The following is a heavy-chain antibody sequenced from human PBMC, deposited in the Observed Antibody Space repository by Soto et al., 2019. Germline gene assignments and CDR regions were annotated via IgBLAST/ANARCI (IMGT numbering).Heavy chain of an antibody. Sequence: QVQLVESGGGVVQPGRSQRLSCAASGFIFSSYGMNWVRQAPGKGLEWVALMWYDGSKTYYADSVKGRFTISRDNSKNTLYLEMNSLRAEDTAVYYCARGGNFWSTYETGGLYFDYWGLGTLLTVSS. CDR1: GFIFSSYG. CDR3: ARGGNFWSTYETGGLYFDY. CDR2: MWYDGSKT. V-gene: IGHV3-33*01. D-gene: IGHD3-3*01. J-gene: IGHJ4*02.